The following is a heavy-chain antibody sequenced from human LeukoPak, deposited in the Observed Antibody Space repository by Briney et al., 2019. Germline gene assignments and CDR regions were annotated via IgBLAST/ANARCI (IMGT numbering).Heavy chain of an antibody. J-gene: IGHJ4*02. CDR1: GFTFDDYA. CDR3: AKEGFDS. Sequence: PGGSLRLSCAASGFTFDDYAMHWVRQAPGKGLEWVSGISWNSGSIGYADSVKGRFTISRDNAKNSLYLQMSSLRAEDTALYYCAKEGFDSWGQGTLVTVSS. V-gene: IGHV3-9*01. CDR2: ISWNSGSI.